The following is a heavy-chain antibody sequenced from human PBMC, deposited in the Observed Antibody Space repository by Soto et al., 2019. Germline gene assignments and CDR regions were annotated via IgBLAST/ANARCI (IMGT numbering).Heavy chain of an antibody. J-gene: IGHJ3*02. Sequence: SVKVSCKASGGTFSSYAISWVRQARGQGLEWMGGIIPIFGTANYAQKFQGRVTITADESTSTAYMELSSLRSEDTAVYYCASCYPELYAFDIWGQGTMVTVSS. CDR2: IIPIFGTA. V-gene: IGHV1-69*13. CDR3: ASCYPELYAFDI. CDR1: GGTFSSYA. D-gene: IGHD3-10*01.